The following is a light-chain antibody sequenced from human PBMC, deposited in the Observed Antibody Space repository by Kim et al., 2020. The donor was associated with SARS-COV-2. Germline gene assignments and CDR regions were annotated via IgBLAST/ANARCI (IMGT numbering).Light chain of an antibody. Sequence: LPPEKTATPPCRAKQSVTSSKLAWYQHKPGHAPRLLIYHASTRATGIADRFSGSESGTDFTLTISRLEPEDSALYYCNHYDTSFTFGPGTKVDIK. CDR3: NHYDTSFT. V-gene: IGKV3-20*01. CDR1: QSVTSSK. J-gene: IGKJ3*01. CDR2: HAS.